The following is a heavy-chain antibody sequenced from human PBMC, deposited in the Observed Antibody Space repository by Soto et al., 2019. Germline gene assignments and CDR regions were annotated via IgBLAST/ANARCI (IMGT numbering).Heavy chain of an antibody. CDR3: AATRTYYDFWSGAYFDY. CDR1: GGTFSSYA. CDR2: IIPIFGTA. V-gene: IGHV1-69*13. Sequence: SVKVSCKASGGTFSSYAISWVRPAPGQGLEWMGGIIPIFGTANYAQKFQGRVTITADESTSTAYMELSSLRSEDTAVYYCAATRTYYDFWSGAYFDYWGQGTLVTVSS. D-gene: IGHD3-3*01. J-gene: IGHJ4*02.